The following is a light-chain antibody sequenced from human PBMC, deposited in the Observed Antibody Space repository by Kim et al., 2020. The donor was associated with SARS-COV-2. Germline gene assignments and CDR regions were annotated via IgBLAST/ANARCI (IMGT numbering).Light chain of an antibody. CDR1: QSISSH. J-gene: IGKJ5*01. V-gene: IGKV1-39*01. CDR3: QQGYSSPQIT. CDR2: AAS. Sequence: SVGDRVNITCRASQSISSHLNWYQQKPGKAPKLLIYAASSLQSAVPSRFSGSGSGTDFTLTISSLQPEDFATYYCQQGYSSPQITFGQGTRLEIK.